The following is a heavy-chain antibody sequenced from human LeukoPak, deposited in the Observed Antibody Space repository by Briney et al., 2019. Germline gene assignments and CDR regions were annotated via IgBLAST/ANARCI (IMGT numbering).Heavy chain of an antibody. CDR1: GGSFSGYY. CDR2: INHSGST. V-gene: IGHV4-34*01. CDR3: ARDRGSSWYPGFDY. D-gene: IGHD6-13*01. J-gene: IGHJ4*02. Sequence: SETLSLTCAVYGGSFSGYYWSWIRQPPGKGLEWIGEINHSGSTNYNPSLKSRVTISVDTSKNQFSLKLSSVTAADTAVYYCARDRGSSWYPGFDYWGQGTLVTVSS.